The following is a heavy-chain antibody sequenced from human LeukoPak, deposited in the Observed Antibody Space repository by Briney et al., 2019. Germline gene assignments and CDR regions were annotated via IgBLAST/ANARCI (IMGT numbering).Heavy chain of an antibody. J-gene: IGHJ4*02. V-gene: IGHV3-53*01. CDR3: ARERRYCSGDNCYSGLDY. CDR2: IHSGGTT. CDR1: VFTVSSNY. Sequence: GGSLRLSCAVSVFTVSSNYMSWVRQAPGKGLEWVSLIHSGGTTEYADSVKDRFTISRDYSKNTVNLQINSLRAEDTAVYYCARERRYCSGDNCYSGLDYWGQGTLVTVSS. D-gene: IGHD2-15*01.